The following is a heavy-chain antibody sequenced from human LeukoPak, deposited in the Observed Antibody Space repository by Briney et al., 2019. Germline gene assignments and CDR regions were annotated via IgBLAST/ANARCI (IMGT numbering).Heavy chain of an antibody. CDR2: IIPILGIA. V-gene: IGHV1-69*04. J-gene: IGHJ4*02. CDR3: ARRGPHYYDSSGNDY. Sequence: ASVKVSCKASGGTFSSYAISWVRQAPGQGLEWMGRIIPILGIANYAQKFQGRVTITADKSTSTAYMELRSLRSDDTAVYYCARRGPHYYDSSGNDYWGQGTLVTVSS. CDR1: GGTFSSYA. D-gene: IGHD3-22*01.